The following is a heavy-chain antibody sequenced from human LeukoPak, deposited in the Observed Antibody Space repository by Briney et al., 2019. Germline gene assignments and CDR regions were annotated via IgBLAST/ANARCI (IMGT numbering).Heavy chain of an antibody. D-gene: IGHD3-9*01. CDR1: GVSISSSNSY. CDR2: IYDSGNT. Sequence: SETLSLTCTVSGVSISSSNSYWGWIRQPPGKGLEWIGSIYDSGNTYYNASLKSQVSISIDTSKNQFSLRLTSVTAADTAVYYCARLYATYDILTGYRAPYFDYWGQGTLVTVSS. V-gene: IGHV4-39*01. CDR3: ARLYATYDILTGYRAPYFDY. J-gene: IGHJ4*02.